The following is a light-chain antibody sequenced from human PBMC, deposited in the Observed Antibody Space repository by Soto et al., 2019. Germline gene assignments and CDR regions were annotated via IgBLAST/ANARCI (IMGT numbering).Light chain of an antibody. CDR2: VEGSGSY. Sequence: QPVLTQSSSASASLGSSVKLTCTLSSGHSSYIIAWHQQQPGKAPRYLMKVEGSGSYNKGSGVPDRFSGSSSGADRYLSISNLQFEDEADYYCETWDGNTHVFGGCTQLTVL. V-gene: IGLV4-60*02. CDR3: ETWDGNTHV. CDR1: SGHSSYI. J-gene: IGLJ7*01.